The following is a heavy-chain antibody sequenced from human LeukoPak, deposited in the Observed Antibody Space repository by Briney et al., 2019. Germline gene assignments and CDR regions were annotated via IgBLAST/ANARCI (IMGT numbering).Heavy chain of an antibody. D-gene: IGHD5-12*01. CDR2: INPNSGGT. CDR1: GYTFTGYY. V-gene: IGHV1-2*02. Sequence: GASVKVSCKASGYTFTGYYMHWVRQAPGQGLEWMGWINPNSGGTNYAQKFQGRVTMTRDTSISTAYMELSSLRSEDTAFYYCAINGGGDSGYGNFDYWGQGTLVTVSS. J-gene: IGHJ4*02. CDR3: AINGGGDSGYGNFDY.